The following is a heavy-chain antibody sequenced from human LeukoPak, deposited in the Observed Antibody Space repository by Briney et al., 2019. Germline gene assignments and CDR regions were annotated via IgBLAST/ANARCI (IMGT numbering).Heavy chain of an antibody. V-gene: IGHV3-66*01. D-gene: IGHD1-26*01. CDR2: IYRGST. CDR1: GFTVSSDY. Sequence: GGSLRLSCAASGFTVSSDYMSWVRQAPMKGLEWVSVIYRGSTYYADSVKGRFTVSSDNSENTVDLQMNSLRVEDTAVYYCARDPGIANGMDGWGQGTTVTVS. J-gene: IGHJ6*02. CDR3: ARDPGIANGMDG.